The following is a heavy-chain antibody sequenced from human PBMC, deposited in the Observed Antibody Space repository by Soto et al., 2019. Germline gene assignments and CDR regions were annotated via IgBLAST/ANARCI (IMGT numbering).Heavy chain of an antibody. J-gene: IGHJ6*02. CDR3: ARALRRPPQVVVIKVAHYYYGMDV. Sequence: GGSLRLSCAASGFTFSSYAMHWVRQAPGKGLEWVAVISYDGSNKYYADSVKGRFTISRDNSKNTLYLQMNSLRAEDTAVYYCARALRRPPQVVVIKVAHYYYGMDVWGQGTTVTVSS. V-gene: IGHV3-30-3*01. CDR1: GFTFSSYA. D-gene: IGHD3-22*01. CDR2: ISYDGSNK.